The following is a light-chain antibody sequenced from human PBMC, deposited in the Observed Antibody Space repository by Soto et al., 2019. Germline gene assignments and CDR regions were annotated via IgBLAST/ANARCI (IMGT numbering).Light chain of an antibody. Sequence: DTQMTQSPSTLSASVVDRVTITCRASQSISSWLAWYQQKPGKAPNLLIYKASSLESGVPSRFSGSGSGTEFTLTISSLQPDDFATYYCQQYKSYPITFGQGTRLEIK. CDR2: KAS. CDR1: QSISSW. V-gene: IGKV1-5*03. J-gene: IGKJ5*01. CDR3: QQYKSYPIT.